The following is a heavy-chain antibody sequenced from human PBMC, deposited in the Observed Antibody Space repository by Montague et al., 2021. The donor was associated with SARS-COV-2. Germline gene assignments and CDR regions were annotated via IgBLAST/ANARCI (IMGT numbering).Heavy chain of an antibody. CDR3: AGKSITMVQGVIMSAFDI. J-gene: IGHJ3*02. Sequence: SETLSLTCTVSGGSISSSSYYWGWIRQPPGKGLEWIGSIYYSGSTYYNPSLKSRVTISVDTSKNQFSLKLSSVTAADTAVYYCAGKSITMVQGVIMSAFDIWGQGTMVTVSS. CDR2: IYYSGST. CDR1: GGSISSSSYY. D-gene: IGHD3-10*01. V-gene: IGHV4-39*07.